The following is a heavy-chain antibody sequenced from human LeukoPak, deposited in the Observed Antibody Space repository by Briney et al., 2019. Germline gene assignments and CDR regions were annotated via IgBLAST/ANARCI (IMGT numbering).Heavy chain of an antibody. CDR3: STPSF. CDR1: GFIVSGDF. V-gene: IGHV3-15*01. Sequence: PGGSLRLSCAASGFIVSGDFMSWVRQAPGKGLEWVGRIKSKTDGGTIDYAAPVKGRFTISRDDSKNTLYLQMDNLKTEDTAIYYCSTPSFWGQGTLVTVSS. J-gene: IGHJ4*02. CDR2: IKSKTDGGTI.